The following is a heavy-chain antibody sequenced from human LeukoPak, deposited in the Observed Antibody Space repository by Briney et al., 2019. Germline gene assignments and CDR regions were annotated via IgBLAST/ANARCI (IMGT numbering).Heavy chain of an antibody. CDR2: INHSGST. V-gene: IGHV4-34*01. CDR1: GGSFSGYY. Sequence: SETLSLTCAVYGGSFSGYYWSWIRQPPGKGLEWIGEINHSGSTNYNPSLKSRVTISVDTSKNQFSLKLSSVTAADTAVYYCARHRGLGYYYYYYYMDVWGKGTTVTISS. CDR3: ARHRGLGYYYYYYYMDV. D-gene: IGHD5-18*01. J-gene: IGHJ6*03.